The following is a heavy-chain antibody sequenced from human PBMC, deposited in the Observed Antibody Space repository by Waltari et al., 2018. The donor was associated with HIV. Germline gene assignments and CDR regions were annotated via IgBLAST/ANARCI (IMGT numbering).Heavy chain of an antibody. CDR2: IKSKTDGGTT. CDR3: TTLVLLGVGMDV. CDR1: GFTLRNAW. Sequence: EVQLVESGGGLVQPGRDLRLSCAASGFTLRNAWMSWVRQAPGKGLEWVGRIKSKTDGGTTDYAAPVKGRFTISRDDSKNTLYLQMNSLKTEDTAVYYCTTLVLLGVGMDVWGQGTTVTVSS. J-gene: IGHJ6*02. V-gene: IGHV3-15*01. D-gene: IGHD3-10*01.